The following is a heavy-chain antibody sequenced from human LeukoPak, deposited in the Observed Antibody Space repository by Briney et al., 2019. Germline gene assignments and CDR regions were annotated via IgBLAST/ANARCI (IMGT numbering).Heavy chain of an antibody. Sequence: SQTLSLTCTVSGGSISSGDYYWSWLRQPPGKGLEWIGYIYYSGSTYYNPSLKSRVTISVDTSKNQFSLKLSSVTAADTAVYYCARAAIKLYSYPFDYWGQGTLVTVSS. CDR2: IYYSGST. CDR1: GGSISSGDYY. CDR3: ARAAIKLYSYPFDY. J-gene: IGHJ4*02. V-gene: IGHV4-30-4*08. D-gene: IGHD5-18*01.